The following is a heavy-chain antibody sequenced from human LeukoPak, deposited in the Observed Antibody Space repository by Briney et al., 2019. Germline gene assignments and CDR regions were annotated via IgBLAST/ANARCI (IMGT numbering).Heavy chain of an antibody. Sequence: SETLSLTCAVYGGSFSGYYWSWIRQPPGKGLEWIGKINHSGSTNYNPSLKSRVTISVDTSKNQFPLKLSSVTAADTAVYYCARGAGYSSSWYNYRGQGTLVTVSS. CDR3: ARGAGYSSSWYNY. CDR1: GGSFSGYY. D-gene: IGHD6-13*01. V-gene: IGHV4-34*01. CDR2: INHSGST. J-gene: IGHJ4*02.